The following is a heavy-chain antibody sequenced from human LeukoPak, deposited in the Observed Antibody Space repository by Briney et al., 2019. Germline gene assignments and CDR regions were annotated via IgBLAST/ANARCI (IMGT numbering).Heavy chain of an antibody. V-gene: IGHV4-4*02. CDR2: IYHSGST. CDR1: GGSISSSNW. Sequence: KTSETLSLTCAVSGGSISSSNWWSWVRQPPGKGLEWIGEIYHSGSTNYNPSLKSRVTISVDKSKNQFSLKLSSVTAADTAVYYCARDLGSGWYDYYYMDVWGKGTTVTVSS. J-gene: IGHJ6*03. D-gene: IGHD6-19*01. CDR3: ARDLGSGWYDYYYMDV.